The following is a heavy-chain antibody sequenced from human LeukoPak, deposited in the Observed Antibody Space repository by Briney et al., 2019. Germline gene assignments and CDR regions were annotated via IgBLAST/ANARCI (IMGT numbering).Heavy chain of an antibody. CDR3: AREYCSGGSCYNDAFDI. CDR1: GFTFSSYS. J-gene: IGHJ3*02. Sequence: PGGSLRLSCAASGFTFSSYSMNWVRQAPGKGLEWVSSISSSSSYIYYADSVKGRFTISRDNAKNSLYLQMNSLRAEDTVVYYCAREYCSGGSCYNDAFDIWGQGTMVTVSS. V-gene: IGHV3-21*01. D-gene: IGHD2-15*01. CDR2: ISSSSSYI.